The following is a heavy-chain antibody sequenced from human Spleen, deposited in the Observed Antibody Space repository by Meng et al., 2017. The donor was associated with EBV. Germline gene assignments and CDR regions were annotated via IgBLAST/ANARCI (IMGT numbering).Heavy chain of an antibody. CDR1: GGTFSSYA. CDR3: ARGVDSGSRHFDY. Sequence: QVQLVQSGAEVKKPGASGKVSCKASGGTFSSYAISWVRQAPGQGLEWMGGIIPIFGTANYAQKFQGRVTITADESTTTAYMELSSLRSEDTAVYYCARGVDSGSRHFDYWGQGTLVTVSS. J-gene: IGHJ4*02. V-gene: IGHV1-69*13. CDR2: IIPIFGTA. D-gene: IGHD1-26*01.